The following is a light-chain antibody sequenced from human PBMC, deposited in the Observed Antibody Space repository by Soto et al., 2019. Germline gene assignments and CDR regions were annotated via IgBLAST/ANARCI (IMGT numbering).Light chain of an antibody. Sequence: SPGERATLSCRASQSVSSYLAWYQQKPGQAPRLLIYDASNRATGIPARFSGSGSGTDFTLTISSLEPEDFAVYYCQQRSNWALSITFGQGTRLEIK. CDR1: QSVSSY. V-gene: IGKV3-11*01. CDR2: DAS. J-gene: IGKJ5*01. CDR3: QQRSNWALSIT.